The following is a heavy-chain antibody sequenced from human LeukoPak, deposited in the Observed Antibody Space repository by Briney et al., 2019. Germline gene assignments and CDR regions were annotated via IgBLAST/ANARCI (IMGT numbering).Heavy chain of an antibody. J-gene: IGHJ4*02. CDR1: GFTFRNYG. CDR2: ILYDGSNK. D-gene: IGHD3-10*01. Sequence: PGGSLRLSCAASGFTFRNYGMHWVHQAPGKGLERVSIILYDGSNKYYADSVKGRFTISRDNSKSTLYLQMNSLRTEDTAVYFCATLRYGSGSYYADYWGQGTLVTVSS. CDR3: ATLRYGSGSYYADY. V-gene: IGHV3-30*03.